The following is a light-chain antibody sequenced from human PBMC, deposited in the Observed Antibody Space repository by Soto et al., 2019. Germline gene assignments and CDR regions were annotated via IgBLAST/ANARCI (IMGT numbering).Light chain of an antibody. V-gene: IGKV3-20*01. J-gene: IGKJ1*01. CDR1: KTISSTF. CDR3: QQYGSAPWT. CDR2: GPS. Sequence: EIVLTHSPGTLSLSPGDIVTLTCRSSKTISSTFFGWYQQKPGQAPRLLIYGPSSRATDIPDRFSGSGSGSGFTLTISRLEPEDFEVYYCQQYGSAPWTFGQGTKVDIK.